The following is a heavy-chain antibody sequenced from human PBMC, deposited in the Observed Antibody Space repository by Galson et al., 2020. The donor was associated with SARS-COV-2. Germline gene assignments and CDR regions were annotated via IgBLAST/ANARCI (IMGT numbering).Heavy chain of an antibody. CDR2: INPKTGDT. V-gene: IGHV1-2*04. D-gene: IGHD1-20*01. CDR3: AVGITGTSSEKS. Sequence: ASVKVSCKASGYTFTGYYIHWVRQAPGQGLAWMGWINPKTGDTKYAQRFQGWVTMTRDTSISTAHMELSRLSFDDTAVYYCAVGITGTSSEKSWGQGTLVIVSS. J-gene: IGHJ4*02. CDR1: GYTFTGYY.